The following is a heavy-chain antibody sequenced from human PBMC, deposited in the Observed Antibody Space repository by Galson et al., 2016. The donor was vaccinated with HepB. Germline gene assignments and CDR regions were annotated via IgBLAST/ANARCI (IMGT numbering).Heavy chain of an antibody. CDR2: LYNGRT. J-gene: IGHJ6*04. V-gene: IGHV4-39*01. Sequence: SETLSLTCTVSGGSISSSTYYWGWIRQPPGKGLEWIGSLYNGRTYYNPSLKSRVTISVDTSKNQFSLKLSSVTAADTAVYYCATLDFWSGYFYYGMDVWGKGTTVTVSS. D-gene: IGHD3-3*01. CDR3: ATLDFWSGYFYYGMDV. CDR1: GGSISSSTYY.